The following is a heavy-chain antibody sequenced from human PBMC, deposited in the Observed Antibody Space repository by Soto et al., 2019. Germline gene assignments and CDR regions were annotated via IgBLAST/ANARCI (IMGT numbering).Heavy chain of an antibody. V-gene: IGHV1-46*01. Sequence: QVQLVQSGAEVKKPGASVKVSCKASGYTFTNYYMHWVRQAPGQGLEWMGIIDPSGGSTSYAQKFQGRVTMTRDTSTSTVHMEVSSLRSEDTAVYYCARSHNWRLGQNWGQGTLVTVSS. J-gene: IGHJ4*02. CDR2: IDPSGGST. CDR3: ARSHNWRLGQN. CDR1: GYTFTNYY. D-gene: IGHD1-20*01.